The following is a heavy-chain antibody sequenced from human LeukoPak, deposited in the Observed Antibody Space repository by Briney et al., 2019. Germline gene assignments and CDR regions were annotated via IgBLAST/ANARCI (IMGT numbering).Heavy chain of an antibody. Sequence: SETLPLTCTVSGGSISSYYWSWIRQPPGKGLEWIGYIYYSASTKYNPSLKSRVTISVDTSKNQFSLKVTSVTAADTAVYYCARGTTNYYGSGSYHYWGQGTLVTVSS. V-gene: IGHV4-59*01. D-gene: IGHD3-10*01. J-gene: IGHJ4*02. CDR1: GGSISSYY. CDR2: IYYSAST. CDR3: ARGTTNYYGSGSYHY.